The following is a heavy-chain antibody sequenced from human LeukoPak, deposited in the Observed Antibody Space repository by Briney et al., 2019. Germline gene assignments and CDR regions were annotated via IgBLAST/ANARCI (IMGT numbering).Heavy chain of an antibody. V-gene: IGHV3-74*01. D-gene: IGHD5-12*01. CDR3: VGGYGGDY. CDR1: GFTFSSYW. Sequence: PGRSLRLSCAASGFTFSSYWMHWVRQAPGKGLVWVSHINTGGSNTNYADSVKGRFTISRDNAKNTLYLQMNSLRAEDTAVYYCVGGYGGDYWGQGTLVTVSS. J-gene: IGHJ4*02. CDR2: INTGGSNT.